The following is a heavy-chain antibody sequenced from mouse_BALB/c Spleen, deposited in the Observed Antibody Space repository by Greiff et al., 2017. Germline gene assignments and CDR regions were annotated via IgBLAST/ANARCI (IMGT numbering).Heavy chain of an antibody. Sequence: VQLQQSGPELVKPGASVKISCKASGYSFTSYYIHWVKQRPGQGLEWIGWIFPGSGNTKYNEKFKGKATLTADTSSSTAYMQLSSLTSEDSAVYFCAREDYYGSSSWFAYWGQGTLVTVSA. CDR3: AREDYYGSSSWFAY. CDR1: GYSFTSYY. J-gene: IGHJ3*01. D-gene: IGHD1-1*01. V-gene: IGHV1-66*01. CDR2: IFPGSGNT.